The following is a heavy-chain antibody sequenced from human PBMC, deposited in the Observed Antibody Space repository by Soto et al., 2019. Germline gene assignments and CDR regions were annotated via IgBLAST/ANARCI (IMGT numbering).Heavy chain of an antibody. CDR2: FYWDDDK. J-gene: IGHJ6*02. D-gene: IGHD2-21*02. CDR3: IQSRCGGDCLQSYASYYYYGMDV. Sequence: SGPPLVNPTQTLTLTCTFSGSSLSTTGVGVGWIRQPPGKALEWLAFFYWDDDKRYSPSLRSRLTITKDTSKNQVVLTMTNMDPVDTATYYCIQSRCGGDCLQSYASYYYYGMDVWGQGTTVTVSS. CDR1: GSSLSTTGVG. V-gene: IGHV2-5*02.